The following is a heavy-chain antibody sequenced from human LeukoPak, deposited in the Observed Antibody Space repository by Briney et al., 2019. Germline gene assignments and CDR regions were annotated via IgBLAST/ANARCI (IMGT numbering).Heavy chain of an antibody. CDR1: GGTFSSYA. CDR3: ARKGHYYDSSGYFDY. V-gene: IGHV1-69*13. D-gene: IGHD3-22*01. J-gene: IGHJ4*02. Sequence: SLKVSCKASGGTFSSYAISWVRQAPGQGLEWMGGIIPIFGTANYAQKFQGRVTITADESTSTAYMELSSLRSEDTAVYYCARKGHYYDSSGYFDYWGQGTLVTVSS. CDR2: IIPIFGTA.